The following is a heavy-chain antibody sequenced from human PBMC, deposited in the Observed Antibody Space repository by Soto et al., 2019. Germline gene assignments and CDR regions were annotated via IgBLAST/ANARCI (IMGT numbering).Heavy chain of an antibody. CDR1: GYTFTGYY. J-gene: IGHJ3*02. CDR3: ARDGLVGATPAFDI. Sequence: ASVKVSCKASGYTFTGYYMHWVRQAPGQGLEWMGWINPNSGGTNYAQKFQGWVTMTRDTSISTAYMELSRPRSDDTAVYYCARDGLVGATPAFDIWGQGTMVTVSS. D-gene: IGHD1-26*01. V-gene: IGHV1-2*04. CDR2: INPNSGGT.